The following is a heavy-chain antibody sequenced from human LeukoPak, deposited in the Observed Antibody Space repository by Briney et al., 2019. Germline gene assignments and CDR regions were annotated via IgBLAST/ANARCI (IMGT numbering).Heavy chain of an antibody. V-gene: IGHV4-39*01. CDR3: SGARGIDYFDY. D-gene: IGHD3-16*01. Sequence: SETLSLTCTVSGGSISSSSYYWGWIRQPPGKGLEWIGSIYYSGSTYYNPSLKGRVTISVDTSKNQFSLKLSSVTAADTAVYYCSGARGIDYFDYWGQGTLVTVSS. CDR2: IYYSGST. CDR1: GGSISSSSYY. J-gene: IGHJ4*02.